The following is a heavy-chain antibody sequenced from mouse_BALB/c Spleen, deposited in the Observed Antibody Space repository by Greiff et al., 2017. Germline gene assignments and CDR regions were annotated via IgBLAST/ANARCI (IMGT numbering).Heavy chain of an antibody. CDR1: GYSFTGYF. CDR2: INPYNGDT. Sequence: VQLQQSGPELVKPGASVKISCKASGYSFTGYFMNWVMQSHGKSLEWIGRINPYNGDTFYNQKFKGKATLTVDKSSSTAHMELRSLASEDSAVYYCATSYYYGTRDYAMDYWGQGTSVTVSS. V-gene: IGHV1-20*02. D-gene: IGHD1-1*01. J-gene: IGHJ4*01. CDR3: ATSYYYGTRDYAMDY.